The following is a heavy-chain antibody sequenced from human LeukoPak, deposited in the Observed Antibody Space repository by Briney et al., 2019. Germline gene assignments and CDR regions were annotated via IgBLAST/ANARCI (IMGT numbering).Heavy chain of an antibody. J-gene: IGHJ4*02. CDR2: INNGSTYI. V-gene: IGHV3-21*01. CDR3: AKESRYSETSGSYYFDY. D-gene: IGHD3-22*01. Sequence: GGSLRLSCAASGFSFSTYAINWVRQAPGKGLEWVSCINNGSTYIYYADSVKARFTSSRDDAKNSLWLQLNSMRAADTSVYYCAKESRYSETSGSYYFDYWGQGTLVTVSS. CDR1: GFSFSTYA.